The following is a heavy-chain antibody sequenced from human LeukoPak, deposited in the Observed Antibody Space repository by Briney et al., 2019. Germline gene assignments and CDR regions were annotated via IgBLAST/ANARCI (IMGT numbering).Heavy chain of an antibody. D-gene: IGHD2-15*01. CDR2: IYTSGST. CDR3: ARAVRVYCSGGSCYSYYLDY. V-gene: IGHV4-4*07. J-gene: IGHJ4*02. Sequence: SETLSLTCTVSGGSISNYYWSWIRQPAGKGLEWIGRIYTSGSTNYNPSLKSRVTMSIDTSKNQFSLKLSSVTAADTAVYYCARAVRVYCSGGSCYSYYLDYWGQGTLVTVSS. CDR1: GGSISNYY.